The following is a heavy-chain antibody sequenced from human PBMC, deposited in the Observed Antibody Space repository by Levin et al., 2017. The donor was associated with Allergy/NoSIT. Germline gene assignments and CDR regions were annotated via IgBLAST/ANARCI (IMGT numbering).Heavy chain of an antibody. CDR3: ARGYFGDGSGPRIDY. CDR2: ISSSGTTS. D-gene: IGHD3-10*01. Sequence: PGGSLRLSCAASGFTFSGYNMNWVRQAPGKGLDWISFISSSGTTSYYAESVKGRFTISRDDAKKSLYLEMNSLRDEDTAVYYCARGYFGDGSGPRIDYWGQGTLVTVSS. J-gene: IGHJ4*02. CDR1: GFTFSGYN. V-gene: IGHV3-48*02.